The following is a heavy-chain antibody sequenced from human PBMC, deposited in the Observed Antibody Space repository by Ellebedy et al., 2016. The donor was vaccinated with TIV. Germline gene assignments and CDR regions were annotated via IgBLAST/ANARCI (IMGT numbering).Heavy chain of an antibody. D-gene: IGHD3-22*01. CDR2: ISSNGAGI. J-gene: IGHJ1*01. CDR1: GFTFHDFA. Sequence: PGGSLRLSCAASGFTFHDFAMHWVRQAPGKGLEWVSRISSNGAGIGYADSVEGRFTISRDNTKYSLYLQMNSLRAEDTALYYCAKGLHYYDSFVSDNWGQGTLVTVSS. V-gene: IGHV3-9*01. CDR3: AKGLHYYDSFVSDN.